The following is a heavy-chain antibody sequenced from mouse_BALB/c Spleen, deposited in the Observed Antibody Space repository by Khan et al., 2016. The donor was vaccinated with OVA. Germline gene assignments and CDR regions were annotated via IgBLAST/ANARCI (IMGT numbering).Heavy chain of an antibody. CDR1: GLNIKDTY. Sequence: VQLQQSGAELVQSGATVKLSCTASGLNIKDTYMHWLKQWPEQGLEWIGRIDPPHGNTKYAPPFPGKATITADTSSNTASLPLSSLTYEDTADYYCAKMARKWGQGTTLTVSS. CDR2: IDPPHGNT. V-gene: IGHV14-3*02. J-gene: IGHJ2*01. CDR3: AKMARK.